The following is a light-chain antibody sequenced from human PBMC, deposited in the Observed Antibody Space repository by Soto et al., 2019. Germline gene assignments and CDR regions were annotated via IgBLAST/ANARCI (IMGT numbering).Light chain of an antibody. CDR3: QQYGSSPRT. CDR2: GAS. CDR1: QSVGSNY. Sequence: EFVLTQSPGTLSLSPGERATLSCRASQSVGSNYLAWYQQKPGQAPRLLIYGASSRATGIADRFSGSGSGTDFTLTISRLEPEDFAVYYCQQYGSSPRTFGQGTKVDIK. J-gene: IGKJ1*01. V-gene: IGKV3-20*01.